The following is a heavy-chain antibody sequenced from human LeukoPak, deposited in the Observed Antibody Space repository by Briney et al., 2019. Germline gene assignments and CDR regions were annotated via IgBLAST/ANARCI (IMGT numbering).Heavy chain of an antibody. CDR3: AKDLPTGGSGWPSAY. CDR2: ISGSGGST. J-gene: IGHJ4*02. Sequence: PGGSLRLSCAASGFTFSSYVMSWVRQAPGKGLEWVSTISGSGGSTNYADSVKGRFTISRDNSKNTLSLQMNSLRAEDTAVYYCAKDLPTGGSGWPSAYWGQGTLVTVSS. V-gene: IGHV3-23*01. D-gene: IGHD6-19*01. CDR1: GFTFSSYV.